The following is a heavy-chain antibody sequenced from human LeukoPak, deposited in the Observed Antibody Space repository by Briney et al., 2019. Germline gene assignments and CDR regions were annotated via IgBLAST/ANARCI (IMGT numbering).Heavy chain of an antibody. Sequence: PGGSLTLSCAASGFTFSRYWMHWVRQAPGKGLVWVSRIKTDASYASYAESVKGQFTVSRDNAKNALYLQMNSLRAEDTAVYYCVRWQDIWGQGTMVTVSS. CDR3: VRWQDI. V-gene: IGHV3-74*01. J-gene: IGHJ3*02. CDR1: GFTFSRYW. CDR2: IKTDASYA.